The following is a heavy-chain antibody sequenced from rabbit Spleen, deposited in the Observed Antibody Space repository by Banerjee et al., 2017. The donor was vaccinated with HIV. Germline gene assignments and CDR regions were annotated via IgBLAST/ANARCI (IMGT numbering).Heavy chain of an antibody. CDR1: GVSFSIRSY. CDR2: IDSGSSGFT. V-gene: IGHV1S40*01. CDR3: ARDTSSSFSSYGMDL. D-gene: IGHD1-1*01. Sequence: QSLEESGGDLVKPGASLTLTCTASGVSFSIRSYMCWVRQAPGKGLEWIACIDSGSSGFTYFATWAKGRFTCSKTSSTTVTLQMTRLTAADTATYFCARDTSSSFSSYGMDLWGQGTHVTVS. J-gene: IGHJ6*01.